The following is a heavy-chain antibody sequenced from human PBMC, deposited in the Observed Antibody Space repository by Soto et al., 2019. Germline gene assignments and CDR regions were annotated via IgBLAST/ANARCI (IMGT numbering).Heavy chain of an antibody. CDR1: GGSFSGFY. CDR2: INHSGST. V-gene: IGHV4-34*01. J-gene: IGHJ5*02. CDR3: ARNGVRGSRGVWFDP. D-gene: IGHD3-10*01. Sequence: SPTCAVYGGSFSGFYWGWIRPPPGKGLEWIGEINHSGSTNYNPSLKSRVTISVDTSKNQFSLKLSSVTAADTAVYYCARNGVRGSRGVWFDPWGQGTLVTVSS.